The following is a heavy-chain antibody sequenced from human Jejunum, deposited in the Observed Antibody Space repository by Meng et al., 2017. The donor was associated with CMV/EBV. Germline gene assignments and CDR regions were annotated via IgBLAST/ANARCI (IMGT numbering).Heavy chain of an antibody. D-gene: IGHD5-18*01. V-gene: IGHV3-7*01. CDR3: ARDRYSYGRYYYYYAMDV. CDR1: SNEW. Sequence: SNEWMGWVRQAPGKGMEWVANIKQDGDEEYDVDYVKGRFTISRDKAKNSLYLQMNSLRAEDTAVYYCARDRYSYGRYYYYYAMDVWGQGTTVTVSS. J-gene: IGHJ6*02. CDR2: IKQDGDEE.